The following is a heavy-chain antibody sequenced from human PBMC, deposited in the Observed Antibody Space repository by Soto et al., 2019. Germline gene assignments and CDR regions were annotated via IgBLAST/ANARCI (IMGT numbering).Heavy chain of an antibody. D-gene: IGHD3-10*01. CDR2: IYHTGDT. V-gene: IGHV4-59*08. CDR3: ARQGIGDLHGLVDV. CDR1: SGPSRSHN. J-gene: IGHJ6*02. Sequence: QVQLQQSGPGLVKPSETLSLTCTVSSGPSRSHNWGWIRQPPGGGLEWIGYIYHTGDTSYNPSLSSRVTISADTSTNHISLTLRSVTAADTAVYYCARQGIGDLHGLVDVWGQGTRVSVSS.